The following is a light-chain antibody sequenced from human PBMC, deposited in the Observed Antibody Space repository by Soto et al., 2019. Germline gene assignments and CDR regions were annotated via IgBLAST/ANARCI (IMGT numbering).Light chain of an antibody. J-gene: IGKJ2*01. Sequence: DIQMTQSPSSLSASVGDRVTITCRASQSISSYLNWYQQKPGKAPKLLIYAASSLQSGVPSRFSGSVSGTDFTLTISSLHPEDFATYYCQQSYSTPRTFGQGTKLEIK. CDR2: AAS. V-gene: IGKV1-39*01. CDR1: QSISSY. CDR3: QQSYSTPRT.